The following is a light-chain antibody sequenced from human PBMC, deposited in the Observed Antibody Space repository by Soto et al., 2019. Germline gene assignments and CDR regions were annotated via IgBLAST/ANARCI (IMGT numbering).Light chain of an antibody. CDR1: QSVSSNL. CDR2: GAT. J-gene: IGKJ1*01. Sequence: PVTLSVSPVEGARLSGSVSQSVSSNLSAWYQQKPGQAPRLLIYGATNRATGIPDRFSGSGSGTDFTLTISRLEPEDIAVCYCQQYGSSPWTFAQRTKV. V-gene: IGKV3-20*01. CDR3: QQYGSSPWT.